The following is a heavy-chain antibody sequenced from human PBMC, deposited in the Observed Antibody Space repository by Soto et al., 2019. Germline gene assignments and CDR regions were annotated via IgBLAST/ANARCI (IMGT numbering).Heavy chain of an antibody. CDR1: GDSVSSNSAG. D-gene: IGHD1-26*01. J-gene: IGHJ4*01. Sequence: QVQLQQSGPGLVKPSQTLSLTCAITGDSVSSNSAGWSWVRQSPSRDLEWLGRTYYRSKWYYEYAVSVRGRITINPDTSKNQYSLQLNSVTPEDTAVYFCARGEQYSGRIFDYWGQGTLVTVSS. CDR2: TYYRSKWYY. CDR3: ARGEQYSGRIFDY. V-gene: IGHV6-1*02.